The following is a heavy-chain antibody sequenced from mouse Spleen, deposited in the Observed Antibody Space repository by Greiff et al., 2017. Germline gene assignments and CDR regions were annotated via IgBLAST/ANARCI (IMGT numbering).Heavy chain of an antibody. D-gene: IGHD4-1*01. CDR2: INYDNSNT. Sequence: EVKVVESEGGLVQPGSSMKLSCTASGFTFSDYYMAWVRQVPEKGLEWVANINYDNSNTYYLDSLKSRFIISRDNAKNILYLQMSSLKSEDTATYYCARGLTGALFDYWGQGTTLTVSS. J-gene: IGHJ2*01. CDR3: ARGLTGALFDY. CDR1: GFTFSDYY. V-gene: IGHV5-16*01.